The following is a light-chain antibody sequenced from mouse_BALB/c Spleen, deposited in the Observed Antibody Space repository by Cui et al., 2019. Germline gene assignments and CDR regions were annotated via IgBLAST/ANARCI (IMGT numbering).Light chain of an antibody. V-gene: IGKV5-39*01. CDR2: YAS. CDR1: QSISDY. Sequence: DIVMTQSPATLSVTSGDRVSLSCRASQSISDYLHWYQQRSHESPMLLIKYASQTISGVPSRFSGSGSGSDFTLSINSVEPEDVGVYYCQDGHSLFTVGSGTKLEIK. CDR3: QDGHSLFT. J-gene: IGKJ4*01.